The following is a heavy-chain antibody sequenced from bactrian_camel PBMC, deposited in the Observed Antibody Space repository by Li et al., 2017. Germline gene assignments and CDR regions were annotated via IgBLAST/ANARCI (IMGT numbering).Heavy chain of an antibody. CDR2: IFSGGPYT. CDR3: AADESAVCGVDDWYPEFDD. J-gene: IGHJ4*01. CDR1: RDTWRRFP. Sequence: HVQLVESGGGSVQAGGSLKLSCLVPRDTWRRFPNLCLAWFRQTPGQEREGVAAIFSGGPYTYYADWVKGRFTMSQDADKNTLYLQMNSLKPEGTAMYYCAADESAVCGVDDWYPEFDDWGRGTQVTVS. D-gene: IGHD6*01. V-gene: IGHV3S55*01.